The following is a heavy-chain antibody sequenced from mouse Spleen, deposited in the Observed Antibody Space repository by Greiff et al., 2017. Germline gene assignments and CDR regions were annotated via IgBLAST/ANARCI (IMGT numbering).Heavy chain of an antibody. D-gene: IGHD3-2*01. J-gene: IGHJ4*01. V-gene: IGHV5-9-1*01. CDR3: ARKDSSGYVGRSYAMDY. CDR2: ISSGGSYT. Sequence: EVMLVESGGGLVKPGGSLKLSCAASGFTFSSYAMSWVRQTPEKRLEWVATISSGGSYTYYPDSVKGRFTISRDNAKNTLYLQMSSLRSEDTAMYYCARKDSSGYVGRSYAMDYWGQGTSVTVSS. CDR1: GFTFSSYA.